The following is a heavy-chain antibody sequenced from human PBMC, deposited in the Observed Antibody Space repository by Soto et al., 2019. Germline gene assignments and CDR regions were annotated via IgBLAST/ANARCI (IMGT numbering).Heavy chain of an antibody. Sequence: GGSLRLSCQASGFTFSNYAMSWVRQAPGKGLEWVSGISGSGDSTYYADSVKGRFTISRDNSKNTLYLQMNSLRAEDTAVYYCAKDSRVTMVRGVIIPPGYWGQGTLVTVSS. J-gene: IGHJ4*02. CDR2: ISGSGDST. CDR3: AKDSRVTMVRGVIIPPGY. D-gene: IGHD3-10*01. CDR1: GFTFSNYA. V-gene: IGHV3-23*01.